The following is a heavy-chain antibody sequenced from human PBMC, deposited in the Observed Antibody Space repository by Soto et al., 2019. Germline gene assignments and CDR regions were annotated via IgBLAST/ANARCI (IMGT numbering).Heavy chain of an antibody. CDR1: GASFTAGSLF. D-gene: IGHD3-16*01. J-gene: IGHJ5*02. V-gene: IGHV4-39*01. CDR3: ETAPETFSPAGDYVNLFDP. Sequence: SETLSLTCTVSGASFTAGSLFWVWIRHSPGKGVEWIASTYIGEMTYYNPSLRSQVTISVDTSKSQCSLRLNSMTAADTAVYYCETAPETFSPAGDYVNLFDPWGHGTLVTVSS. CDR2: TYIGEMT.